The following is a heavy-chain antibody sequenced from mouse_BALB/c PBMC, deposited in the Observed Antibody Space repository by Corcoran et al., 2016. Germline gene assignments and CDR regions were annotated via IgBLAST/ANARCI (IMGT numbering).Heavy chain of an antibody. V-gene: IGHV9-2-1*01. D-gene: IGHD1-1*01. CDR3: ARGWYYGRSYC. Sequence: QIQLVQSGPELKKPGETVKISCKASGYTFTDYSMHWVKQAPGKGLKWMGWINTETGEPTYADDFKGRFAFSLETSASTAYLQINNLKNEDTATYFCARGWYYGRSYCWGQGTLVTVSA. CDR2: INTETGEP. J-gene: IGHJ3*01. CDR1: GYTFTDYS.